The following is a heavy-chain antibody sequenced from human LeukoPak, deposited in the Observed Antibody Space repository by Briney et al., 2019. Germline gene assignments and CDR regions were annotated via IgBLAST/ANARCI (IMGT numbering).Heavy chain of an antibody. V-gene: IGHV3-23*01. CDR2: ISGSGGST. D-gene: IGHD6-13*01. CDR3: ARDATTEPGTVYMDV. CDR1: GFTFSSYG. Sequence: GGSLRLSCAASGFTFSSYGMSWVRQAPGKGLEWVSAISGSGGSTFYADSVKGRFTISRDNSKNTLYLQMNSLGAEDTALYFCARDATTEPGTVYMDVWGKGTTVTISS. J-gene: IGHJ6*03.